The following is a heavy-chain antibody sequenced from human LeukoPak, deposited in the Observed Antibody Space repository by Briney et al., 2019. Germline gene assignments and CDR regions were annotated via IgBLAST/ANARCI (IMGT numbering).Heavy chain of an antibody. D-gene: IGHD5-12*01. Sequence: GGSLRLSCAASGFTFSSYAMSWVRQAPGKGLEWVPAISGSGGSTYYADSVKGRFTISRDNSKNTLYLQMNSLRAEDTAVYYCAKASKMGYGYYYYGMDVWGQGTTVTVSS. CDR3: AKASKMGYGYYYYGMDV. CDR2: ISGSGGST. V-gene: IGHV3-23*01. CDR1: GFTFSSYA. J-gene: IGHJ6*02.